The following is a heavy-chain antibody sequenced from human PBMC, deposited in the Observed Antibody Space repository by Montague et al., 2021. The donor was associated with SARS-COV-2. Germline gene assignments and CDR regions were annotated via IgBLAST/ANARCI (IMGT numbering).Heavy chain of an antibody. CDR3: AETWRFDQSYGLDI. J-gene: IGHJ3*02. CDR1: GESISSYY. V-gene: IGHV4-59*01. Sequence: SETLSLTCSVSGESISSYYYNWIRQTPGKGLEWIGYAYYVLSTNCLNTNSNVSIKTRVTISLHTSENQFSLKSRSVIAADTAVDYSAETWRFDQSYGLDIWGQGTMVTVPS. CDR2: AYYVLSTNCLNT. D-gene: IGHD3-16*01.